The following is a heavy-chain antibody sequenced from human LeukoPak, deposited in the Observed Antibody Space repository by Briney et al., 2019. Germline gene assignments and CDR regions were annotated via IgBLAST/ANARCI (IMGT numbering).Heavy chain of an antibody. Sequence: ASVKVSCKASGYTFTGYHMHWVRQAPGQGLEWMGRINPNSGGTNYAQKFQGRVTMTRDTSISTAYMELSRLRSDDTAVYYCARELLTMVRGVIRGYYYYGMDVWGQGTTVTVSS. CDR2: INPNSGGT. V-gene: IGHV1-2*06. CDR1: GYTFTGYH. D-gene: IGHD3-10*01. CDR3: ARELLTMVRGVIRGYYYYGMDV. J-gene: IGHJ6*02.